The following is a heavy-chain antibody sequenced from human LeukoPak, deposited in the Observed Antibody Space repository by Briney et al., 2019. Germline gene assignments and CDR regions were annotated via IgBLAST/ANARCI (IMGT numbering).Heavy chain of an antibody. Sequence: ASVKVSCKASGYTFTSYDINWVRQATGQGLEWMGWMNPNSGNTGYAQKFQGRVTMTRNTSISTAYMELSSLRSEDTAVYYCVIHDYGDYVAGAGVYFDYWGQGTLVTVSS. V-gene: IGHV1-8*01. CDR2: MNPNSGNT. CDR3: VIHDYGDYVAGAGVYFDY. CDR1: GYTFTSYD. D-gene: IGHD4-17*01. J-gene: IGHJ4*02.